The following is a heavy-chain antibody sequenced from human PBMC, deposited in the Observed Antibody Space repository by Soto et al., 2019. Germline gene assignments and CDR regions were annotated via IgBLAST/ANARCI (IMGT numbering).Heavy chain of an antibody. CDR3: ARARDPTGTTFYYYGMDV. CDR1: GYTFTSYA. D-gene: IGHD1-1*01. CDR2: ISAYNGNT. V-gene: IGHV1-18*01. Sequence: ASVKVSCKASGYTFTSYAMHWVRQAPGQRLEWMGWISAYNGNTNYAQKLQGRVTMTTDTSTSTAYMELRSLRSDDTAVYYCARARDPTGTTFYYYGMDVWGQGTTVTVSS. J-gene: IGHJ6*02.